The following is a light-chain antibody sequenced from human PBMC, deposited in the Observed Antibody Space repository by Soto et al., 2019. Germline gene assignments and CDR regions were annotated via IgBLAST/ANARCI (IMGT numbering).Light chain of an antibody. V-gene: IGKV1-6*01. CDR3: LQDHNYPLS. J-gene: IGKJ4*01. Sequence: AIQMTQSPSSLSASVGDRVTITCRASQGIRNDLGWYQQKPGKAPKLLIYAASSLESEVPSRFSGSGSGTDFTLTISSLQPEDSATYYCLQDHNYPLSFGGGTKVDI. CDR2: AAS. CDR1: QGIRND.